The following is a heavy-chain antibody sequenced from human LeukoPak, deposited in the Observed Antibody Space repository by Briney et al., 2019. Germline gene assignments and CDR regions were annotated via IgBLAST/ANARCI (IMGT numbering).Heavy chain of an antibody. Sequence: PSETLSLTCTVSGGSISSSSFFWGWIRQPPGRGLEWIGSIYYSGSTYYNPSLKSRVTISVDTSKNQFSLKLSSVTAADTAVYYCARHLVAVTDRIDYWGQGTLVTVSS. J-gene: IGHJ4*02. D-gene: IGHD2-21*02. CDR1: GGSISSSSFF. CDR2: IYYSGST. V-gene: IGHV4-39*01. CDR3: ARHLVAVTDRIDY.